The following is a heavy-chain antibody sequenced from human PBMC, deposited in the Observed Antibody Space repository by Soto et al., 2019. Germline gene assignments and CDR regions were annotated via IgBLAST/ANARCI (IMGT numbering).Heavy chain of an antibody. CDR1: GFTFSTFA. V-gene: IGHV3-23*01. J-gene: IGHJ4*02. CDR3: AKRRGYGSSSPRDFDF. Sequence: EVQLLEPGGDLVQPGGSLRLSCAASGFTFSTFAMSWVRQAPGKGLEWVSAISRSGDSTYYADSVNGRFTISRDNSKNTMYLQMNSLRAEDTALYYCAKRRGYGSSSPRDFDFWGQGTLVTVSS. D-gene: IGHD2-2*03. CDR2: ISRSGDST.